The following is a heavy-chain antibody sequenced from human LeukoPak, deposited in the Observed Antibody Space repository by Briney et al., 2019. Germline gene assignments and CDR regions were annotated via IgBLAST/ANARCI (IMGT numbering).Heavy chain of an antibody. Sequence: SETPSLTCTVSGASISSYYWSWIRQPAGKGLEWIGRIHTSGSTNYNPSLKSRVTMSVDTSKNQFSLKLRSVTAADTAVYYCARVTGYMIEDYFDYWGQGTLVTVSS. J-gene: IGHJ4*02. D-gene: IGHD3-22*01. CDR1: GASISSYY. V-gene: IGHV4-4*07. CDR3: ARVTGYMIEDYFDY. CDR2: IHTSGST.